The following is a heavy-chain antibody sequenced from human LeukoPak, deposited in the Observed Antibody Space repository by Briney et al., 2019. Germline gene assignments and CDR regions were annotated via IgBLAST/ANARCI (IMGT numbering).Heavy chain of an antibody. CDR2: IYYSGST. CDR1: GGSFSGYY. D-gene: IGHD1-26*01. CDR3: ARGATTSWYFDL. V-gene: IGHV4-59*08. J-gene: IGHJ2*01. Sequence: SETLSLTCAVYGGSFSGYYWSWIRQPPGKGLEWIGYIYYSGSTNYNPSLKSRVTISVDTSKNQFSLKLSSVTAADTAVYYCARGATTSWYFDLWGRGTLVTVSS.